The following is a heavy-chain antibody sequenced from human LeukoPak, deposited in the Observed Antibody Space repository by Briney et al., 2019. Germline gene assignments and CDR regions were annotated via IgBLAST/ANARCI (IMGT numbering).Heavy chain of an antibody. V-gene: IGHV1-18*01. CDR1: LYTFTSYG. CDR3: ATHSSGWYYFDY. Sequence: ASVKVPCKPSLYTFTSYGISWVRQAAGQGLEWMGWISAYNGNTNYAQKLQGRVTMTTDTSTSTAYMELRSLRSDDTAVYYCATHSSGWYYFDYWGQGTLVTVSS. D-gene: IGHD6-19*01. CDR2: ISAYNGNT. J-gene: IGHJ4*02.